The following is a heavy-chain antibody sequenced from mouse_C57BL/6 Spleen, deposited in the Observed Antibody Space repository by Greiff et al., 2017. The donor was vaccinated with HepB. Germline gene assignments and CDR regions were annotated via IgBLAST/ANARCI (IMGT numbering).Heavy chain of an antibody. J-gene: IGHJ4*01. D-gene: IGHD1-1*01. CDR1: GYTFTSYW. CDR3: ARRPVARGGAMDY. Sequence: VQLQQPGAELVMPGASVKLSCKASGYTFTSYWMHWVKQRPGQGLEWIGEIDPSDSYTNYNQKFTGKSTLTVDKSSSTAYMQLSSLTSEDSAVYYCARRPVARGGAMDYWGQGTSVTVSS. CDR2: IDPSDSYT. V-gene: IGHV1-69*01.